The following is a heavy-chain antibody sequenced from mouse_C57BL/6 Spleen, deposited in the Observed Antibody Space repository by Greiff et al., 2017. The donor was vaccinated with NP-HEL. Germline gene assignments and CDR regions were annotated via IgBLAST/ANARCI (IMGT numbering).Heavy chain of an antibody. CDR3: ARGGHYYGSSYWYFDV. V-gene: IGHV1-18*01. Sequence: VQLQQSGPELVKPGASVKIPCKASGYTFTDYNMDWVKQSHGKSLEWIGDINPNNGGTIYNQKFKGKATLPVDKSSSTAYMELRSLTSEDTAVYYCARGGHYYGSSYWYFDVWGTGTTVTVSS. CDR2: INPNNGGT. D-gene: IGHD1-1*01. CDR1: GYTFTDYN. J-gene: IGHJ1*03.